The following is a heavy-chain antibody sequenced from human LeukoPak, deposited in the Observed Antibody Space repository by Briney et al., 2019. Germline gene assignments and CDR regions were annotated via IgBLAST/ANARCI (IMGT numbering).Heavy chain of an antibody. CDR2: ISYDGSNK. CDR1: GFTFSSYA. J-gene: IGHJ3*02. V-gene: IGHV3-30*04. Sequence: PGRSLRLSCAASGFTFSSYAMHWVRQAPGKGLEWVAVISYDGSNKYYADSVKGRFTISRDNSKNTLYLQMNSLRVEDTAVYYCARNTGWSIAIWGQGTLVTVSS. CDR3: ARNTGWSIAI. D-gene: IGHD6-19*01.